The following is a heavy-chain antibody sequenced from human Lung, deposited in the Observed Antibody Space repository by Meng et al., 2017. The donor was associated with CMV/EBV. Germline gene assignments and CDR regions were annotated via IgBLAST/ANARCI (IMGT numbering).Heavy chain of an antibody. CDR1: GAFISSGQFI. J-gene: IGHJ4*02. CDR2: IDYRGST. CDR3: ARGELLWDY. V-gene: IGHV4-30-4*01. D-gene: IGHD2-2*01. Sequence: LHAARLGQLKPSQPLLRTCISLGAFISSGQFIVSWICQAPGKGLEWIGDIDYRGSTFYNPSLKSRVTISVDTSKNQFSLKLSSVTAADTAVYFCARGELLWDYWGQGTLVTVSS.